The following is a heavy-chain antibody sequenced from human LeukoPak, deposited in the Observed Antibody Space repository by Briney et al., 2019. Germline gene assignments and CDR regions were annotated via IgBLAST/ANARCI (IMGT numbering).Heavy chain of an antibody. Sequence: PETLSLTCTVSGGSISSSSYYWGWIRQPPGKGLEWIGSIYYSGSTYYNPSLKSRVTISGDTSKNQVSLRLSSVTAADTAVYYCARGRVVATSVTSYWGQGTLVTVSS. CDR3: ARGRVVATSVTSY. J-gene: IGHJ4*02. CDR1: GGSISSSSYY. CDR2: IYYSGST. D-gene: IGHD2-15*01. V-gene: IGHV4-39*07.